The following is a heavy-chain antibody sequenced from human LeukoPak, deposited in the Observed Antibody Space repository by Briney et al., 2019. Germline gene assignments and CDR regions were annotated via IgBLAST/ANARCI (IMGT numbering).Heavy chain of an antibody. D-gene: IGHD3-3*01. Sequence: PGRSLRLSCAASGFTFSSYAMHWVRQAPGKGLEWVAVISYDGSNKYYADSVKGRFTISRDNSKNTLYLQMNSLRAEDTAVYYCARSVLITIFGVDSDAFDIWGQGTMVTVSS. CDR3: ARSVLITIFGVDSDAFDI. V-gene: IGHV3-30-3*01. J-gene: IGHJ3*02. CDR2: ISYDGSNK. CDR1: GFTFSSYA.